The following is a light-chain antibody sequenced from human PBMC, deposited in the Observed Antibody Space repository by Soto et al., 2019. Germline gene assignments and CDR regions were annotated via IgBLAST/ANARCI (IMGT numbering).Light chain of an antibody. CDR2: DAS. Sequence: IQMTQSPSSLSASVGDRVTITCRASHDIGTYLVWYHQKPGRAPNLLIYDASHLQSGVSSRFIGSGSGTDFTLTISSLQPQDLATYFCLKSRSTPPTFGGGTKVEIK. J-gene: IGKJ4*01. CDR3: LKSRSTPPT. CDR1: HDIGTY. V-gene: IGKV1-39*01.